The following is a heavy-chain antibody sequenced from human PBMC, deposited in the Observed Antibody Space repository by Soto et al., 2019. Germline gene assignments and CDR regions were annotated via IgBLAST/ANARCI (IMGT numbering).Heavy chain of an antibody. CDR2: INHSGST. J-gene: IGHJ4*02. Sequence: PSETLSLTCAVYGGSFSGYYWSWIRQHPGKGLEWIGEINHSGSTNYNPSLKSRVTISVDTSKNQFSLKLSSVTAADTAVYYCASRLRFLEWLLWPFDYWGQGTLVTVSS. V-gene: IGHV4-34*01. D-gene: IGHD3-3*01. CDR1: GGSFSGYY. CDR3: ASRLRFLEWLLWPFDY.